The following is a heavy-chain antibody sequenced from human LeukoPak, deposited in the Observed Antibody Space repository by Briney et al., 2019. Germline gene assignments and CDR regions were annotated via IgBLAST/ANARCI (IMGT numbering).Heavy chain of an antibody. CDR2: ISGGGGST. CDR1: GFTFSSYA. J-gene: IGHJ6*03. D-gene: IGHD2-2*01. Sequence: GGSLRLSCAASGFTFSSYAMSWVRQAPGKGLEWVSAISGGGGSTYYADSVKGRFTISRDNSKHTLYPQMNSLRAEDTAVYYCAKDRDIVVVPAASRNYYYYYMDVWGKGTTVTVSS. V-gene: IGHV3-23*01. CDR3: AKDRDIVVVPAASRNYYYYYMDV.